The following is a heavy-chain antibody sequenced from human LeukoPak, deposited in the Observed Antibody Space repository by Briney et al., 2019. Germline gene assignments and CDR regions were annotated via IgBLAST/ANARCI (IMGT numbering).Heavy chain of an antibody. D-gene: IGHD2/OR15-2a*01. CDR1: GFTFRDFS. Sequence: GGSLRLSCAASGFTFRDFSMHWVRHAPGKGLGWVSLVSGDGGVTHYADSVKGRFSISRDNSKNSLYIQMSSLRVEDTAFYYCAKGNNSLSFNIDYWGQGTLVTVSS. CDR3: AKGNNSLSFNIDY. J-gene: IGHJ4*02. V-gene: IGHV3-43*02. CDR2: VSGDGGVT.